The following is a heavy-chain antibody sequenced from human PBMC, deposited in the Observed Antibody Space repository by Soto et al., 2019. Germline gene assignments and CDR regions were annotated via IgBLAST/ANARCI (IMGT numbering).Heavy chain of an antibody. Sequence: GGSLRLSCAASGFTFSSYEMNWVRQAPGKGLEWVSYISSSGSTVYYADSVKRRFTISRDNAKKSLYLQMNSLRAEDTAVYYCATATGSSSPPPVYWGQGTLVTVSS. D-gene: IGHD6-13*01. CDR3: ATATGSSSPPPVY. V-gene: IGHV3-48*03. CDR1: GFTFSSYE. CDR2: ISSSGSTV. J-gene: IGHJ4*02.